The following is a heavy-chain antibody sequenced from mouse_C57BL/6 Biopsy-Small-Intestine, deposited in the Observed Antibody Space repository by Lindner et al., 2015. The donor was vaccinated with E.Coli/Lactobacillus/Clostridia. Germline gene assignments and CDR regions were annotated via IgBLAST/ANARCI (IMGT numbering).Heavy chain of an antibody. D-gene: IGHD4-1*01. CDR1: GYSFTGYY. CDR2: IYPYNGVS. V-gene: IGHV1-31*01. J-gene: IGHJ2*01. CDR3: ASLTGTKGYFDY. Sequence: VQLQESGPELVKPGASVKVSCKASGYSFTGYYMQWVKQSHGNILDWIGYIYPYNGVSSYNQKFKGKATLTVDKSSSTAYMELRSLTSEDSAVYYCASLTGTKGYFDYWGQGTTLTVSS.